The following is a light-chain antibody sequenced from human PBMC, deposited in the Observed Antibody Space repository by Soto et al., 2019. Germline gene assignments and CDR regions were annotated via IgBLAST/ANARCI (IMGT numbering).Light chain of an antibody. V-gene: IGKV3-20*01. CDR3: QQYGSSAEIT. CDR2: GAS. CDR1: QSGTRNY. J-gene: IGKJ5*01. Sequence: EIVLTQSPGTLSLSPGQRATLSCRASQSGTRNYLAWYQQKPGQAPRLLMYGASNRATGIPDRFSGSGSGTDFTLTISGLEPEDFAVYYCQQYGSSAEITFGQGTRLEIK.